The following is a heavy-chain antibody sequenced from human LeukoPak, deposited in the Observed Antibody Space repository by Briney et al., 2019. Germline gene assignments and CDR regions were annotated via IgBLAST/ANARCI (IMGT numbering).Heavy chain of an antibody. J-gene: IGHJ4*02. CDR2: INHSGST. Sequence: RPSETLSLTCAVYGGSFSGYYWSWIRQPPGKGLEWIGEINHSGSTNYNPSLKSRVTISVDTSKNQFSLKLSSVTAADTAVYYCARGQGGYFDYWGQGTLVTVSS. D-gene: IGHD2-15*01. V-gene: IGHV4-34*01. CDR3: ARGQGGYFDY. CDR1: GGSFSGYY.